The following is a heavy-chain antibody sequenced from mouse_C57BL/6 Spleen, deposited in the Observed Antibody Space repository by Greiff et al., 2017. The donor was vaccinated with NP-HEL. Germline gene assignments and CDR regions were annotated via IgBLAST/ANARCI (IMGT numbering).Heavy chain of an antibody. J-gene: IGHJ4*01. CDR2: INPNNGGT. V-gene: IGHV1-18*01. Sequence: EVQLQQSGPELVKPGASVKIPCKASGYTFTDYNMDWVKQSHGKSLEWIGDINPNNGGTIYNQKFKGKATLTVDKSSSTAYMELRSLTSEDTAVYYCARKNSNYGGSAMDCWGQGTSVTVSS. D-gene: IGHD2-5*01. CDR1: GYTFTDYN. CDR3: ARKNSNYGGSAMDC.